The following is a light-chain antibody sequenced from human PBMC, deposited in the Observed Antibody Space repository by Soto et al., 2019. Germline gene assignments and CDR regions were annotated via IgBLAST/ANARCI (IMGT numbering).Light chain of an antibody. CDR3: QQRGNWPPT. CDR2: DAS. Sequence: EIVLTQSPATLSLSPGERATLSCRASQSVSSYLAWYQQKPGQAPRLLIYDASNRATGIPARFSGSGSATDFTLTISSLEPEDFAVYYCQQRGNWPPTFGQGTKLEI. J-gene: IGKJ2*01. CDR1: QSVSSY. V-gene: IGKV3-11*01.